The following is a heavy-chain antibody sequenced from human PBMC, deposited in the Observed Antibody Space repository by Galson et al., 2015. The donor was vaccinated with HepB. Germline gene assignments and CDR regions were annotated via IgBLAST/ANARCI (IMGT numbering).Heavy chain of an antibody. CDR1: GYTFTSYA. D-gene: IGHD3-3*01. CDR3: ARSGNYDFWSGFYGMDV. J-gene: IGHJ6*02. CDR2: INAGNGNT. Sequence: SVKVSCKASGYTFTSYAMHWVRQAPGQRLEWMGWINAGNGNTKYSQKFQGRVTITRDTSASTAYMELSSLRSEDTAVYYCARSGNYDFWSGFYGMDVWGQGTTVTVSS. V-gene: IGHV1-3*01.